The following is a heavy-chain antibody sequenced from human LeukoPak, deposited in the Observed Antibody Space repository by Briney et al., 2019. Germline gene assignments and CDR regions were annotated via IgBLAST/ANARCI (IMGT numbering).Heavy chain of an antibody. V-gene: IGHV4-39*01. Sequence: SETLSLTCAVSGGSIISSDYHWGWVRQPPGKGLGWIGTISYSGNTDYTPSRRSRVTIAVATCNTHFALRLRTVTAADASVCACARHCCRGPVHRVFDIWGQGTMVTVSS. CDR2: ISYSGNT. J-gene: IGHJ3*02. CDR1: GGSIISSDYH. D-gene: IGHD2-15*01. CDR3: ARHCCRGPVHRVFDI.